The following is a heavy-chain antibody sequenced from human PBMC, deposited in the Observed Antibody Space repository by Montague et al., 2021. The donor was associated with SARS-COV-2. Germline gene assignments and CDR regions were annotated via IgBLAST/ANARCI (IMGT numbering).Heavy chain of an antibody. CDR1: GFTFNTYD. V-gene: IGHV3-23*01. D-gene: IGHD2-15*01. Sequence: SLRLSFSASGFTFNTYDMSWVRQTPGKGLQWVSTIRESGGTTYTYYADSVKGRFTISRDNNKNMVFLQMNSLRDEDTALYYCTKGSWCDDWGQGTLVTVSS. J-gene: IGHJ4*02. CDR2: IRESGGTT. CDR3: TKGSWCDD.